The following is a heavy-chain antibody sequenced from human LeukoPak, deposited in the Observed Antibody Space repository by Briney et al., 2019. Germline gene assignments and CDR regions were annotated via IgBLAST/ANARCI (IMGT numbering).Heavy chain of an antibody. Sequence: GGSLRLSCAASGFTFDDYAMHWVRQAPGKGLEWVSGISWNSGSIGYADSVKGRFTISRDNAKNSLYLQMNSLRAEDTALYYCAKDISSPRWGTDYYYYGMDVWGQGTTVTVSS. D-gene: IGHD1-14*01. V-gene: IGHV3-9*01. CDR2: ISWNSGSI. CDR1: GFTFDDYA. CDR3: AKDISSPRWGTDYYYYGMDV. J-gene: IGHJ6*02.